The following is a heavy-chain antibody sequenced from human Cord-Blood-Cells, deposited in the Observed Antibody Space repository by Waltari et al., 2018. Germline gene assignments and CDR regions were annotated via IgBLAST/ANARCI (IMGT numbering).Heavy chain of an antibody. CDR2: FIPIFGTA. CDR1: GGTFSSYA. J-gene: IGHJ4*02. CDR3: ARDQGGAYCGGDCYFAY. D-gene: IGHD2-21*02. Sequence: QVQLVQSGAEVKKPGSSVKVSCKASGGTFSSYAISWVRQAPGQGLEWMGGFIPIFGTANYAQKFQGRVTITADESTSTAYMELSSLRSEGTAVYYCARDQGGAYCGGDCYFAYWGQGTLVTVSS. V-gene: IGHV1-69*01.